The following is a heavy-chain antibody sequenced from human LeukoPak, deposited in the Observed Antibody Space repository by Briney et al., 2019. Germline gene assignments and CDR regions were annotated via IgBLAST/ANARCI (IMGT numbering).Heavy chain of an antibody. V-gene: IGHV3-21*01. J-gene: IGHJ4*02. CDR1: GFAFSSYS. Sequence: PGGSLRLSCAASGFAFSSYSMNWVRQAPGKGLEWVSSISSSGTYLYSADSVKGRFTIARDNGKNSLFLQMNSLRAEDTAVYYCARIPPMTTLTKWGQGTLVTVSS. D-gene: IGHD4-17*01. CDR2: ISSSGTYL. CDR3: ARIPPMTTLTK.